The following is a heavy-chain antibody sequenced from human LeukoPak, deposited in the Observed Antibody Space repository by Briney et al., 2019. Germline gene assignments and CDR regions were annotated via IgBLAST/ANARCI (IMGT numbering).Heavy chain of an antibody. Sequence: PGGSLKLSCAASGFTFSGSAMHWVRQASGKGLEWVGRIRSKANSYATAYAASVKGRFTISRDDSKNTAYLQMNSLKTEDTAVYYCAREARIAVAGSFGYWGQGTLVTVSS. CDR1: GFTFSGSA. V-gene: IGHV3-73*01. J-gene: IGHJ4*02. CDR3: AREARIAVAGSFGY. D-gene: IGHD6-19*01. CDR2: IRSKANSYAT.